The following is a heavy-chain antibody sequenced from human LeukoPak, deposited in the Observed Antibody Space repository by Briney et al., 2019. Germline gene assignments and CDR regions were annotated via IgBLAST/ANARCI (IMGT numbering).Heavy chain of an antibody. Sequence: PGRSLRLSCAASGFTFSSYGMHWVRQAPGKGLEWVAVISYDGSNKYYADSVKGRFTISRDNSKNTLYLQMNSLRAEDTAVYCCAKDLDSSGWWTGGYWGQGTLVTVSS. D-gene: IGHD6-19*01. V-gene: IGHV3-30*18. CDR2: ISYDGSNK. CDR3: AKDLDSSGWWTGGY. J-gene: IGHJ4*02. CDR1: GFTFSSYG.